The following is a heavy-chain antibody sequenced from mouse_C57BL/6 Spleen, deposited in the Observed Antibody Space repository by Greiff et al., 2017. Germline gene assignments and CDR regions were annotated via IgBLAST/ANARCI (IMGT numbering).Heavy chain of an antibody. CDR1: GYTFTSSW. CDR2: INPSSGYT. J-gene: IGHJ4*01. D-gene: IGHD2-5*01. CDR3: ARGCSNYGYYARDY. V-gene: IGHV1-7*01. Sequence: QVQLQQSGAELAKPGASVKLSCKASGYTFTSSWMPWVKQRPGQGLEWIGYINPSSGYTKYHQKFKDKATLTADKSSSTAYMQLSSLTYEDSAVYYCARGCSNYGYYARDYWGQGSSVTVSS.